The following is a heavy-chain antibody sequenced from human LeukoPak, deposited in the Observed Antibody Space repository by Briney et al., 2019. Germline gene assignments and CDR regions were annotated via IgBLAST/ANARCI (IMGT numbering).Heavy chain of an antibody. CDR2: MNPNSGNT. CDR3: ARANYDFWSGYSFFDY. D-gene: IGHD3-3*01. Sequence: ASVKVPCKASGGTFSSYAISWVRQAPGQGLEWMGWMNPNSGNTGYAQKFQGRVTITRNTSISTAYMELSSLRSEDTAVYYCARANYDFWSGYSFFDYWGQGTLVTVSS. V-gene: IGHV1-8*03. J-gene: IGHJ4*02. CDR1: GGTFSSYA.